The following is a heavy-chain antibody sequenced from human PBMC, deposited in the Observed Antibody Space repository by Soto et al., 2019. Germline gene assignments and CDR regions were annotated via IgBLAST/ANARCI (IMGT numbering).Heavy chain of an antibody. D-gene: IGHD6-13*01. J-gene: IGHJ5*02. V-gene: IGHV4-61*01. CDR3: ARGDASSWFFVWFDP. Sequence: SETLSLTCTVSSGSVSSGNYYWSWIRQPPGQGLEWIGDIHYSGSTNYNPSLKSRATISLDTSRNQVSLKLNSMTAADTAVYYCARGDASSWFFVWFDPWGQGIQVTVSS. CDR1: SGSVSSGNYY. CDR2: IHYSGST.